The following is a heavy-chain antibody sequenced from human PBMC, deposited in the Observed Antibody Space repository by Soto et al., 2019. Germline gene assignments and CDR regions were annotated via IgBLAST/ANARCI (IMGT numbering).Heavy chain of an antibody. CDR1: GYTFTNDG. D-gene: IGHD3-10*01. Sequence: QVQLVQTGGEVKKPGASVKVSCKASGYTFTNDGISWVRQAPGQGLERMGWINVYNGNTKYAQKVHGRVTMTTDTSTSTAYMELRSLRSDDTAVYYCVRGVGSGTYYNQYNWFDPWGQGTLVTVSS. CDR2: INVYNGNT. V-gene: IGHV1-18*01. CDR3: VRGVGSGTYYNQYNWFDP. J-gene: IGHJ5*02.